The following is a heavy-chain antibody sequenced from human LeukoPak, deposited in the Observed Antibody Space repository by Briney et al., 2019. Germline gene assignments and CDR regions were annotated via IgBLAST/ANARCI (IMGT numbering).Heavy chain of an antibody. V-gene: IGHV1-69*13. CDR3: ARARCAVVPDAIGS. CDR1: RGNFNDYA. J-gene: IGHJ4*02. Sequence: GASVKVSCKAPRGNFNDYAVSWVRQAPGQGLEWMGWILPLFATTNYVQKFQGRVSITADESTATAYLELSSLKYEDTAVYYCARARCAVVPDAIGSWRQGTLVTVSS. D-gene: IGHD2-15*01. CDR2: ILPLFATT.